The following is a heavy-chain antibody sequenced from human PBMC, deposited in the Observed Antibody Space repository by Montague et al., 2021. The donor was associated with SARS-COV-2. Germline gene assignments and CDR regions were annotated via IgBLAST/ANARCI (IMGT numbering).Heavy chain of an antibody. CDR3: AMGLLSDF. J-gene: IGHJ4*01. D-gene: IGHD2-21*01. Sequence: SLRLSCAASGFTFNTYCMHWVRQAPGKGLVSIARITSDETNISYADSVKGRFTVFRDNTKNNLYLRMNSLRVEDTAVYYCAMGLLSDFWGQGTKVTVSS. CDR2: ITSDETNI. V-gene: IGHV3-74*03. CDR1: GFTFNTYC.